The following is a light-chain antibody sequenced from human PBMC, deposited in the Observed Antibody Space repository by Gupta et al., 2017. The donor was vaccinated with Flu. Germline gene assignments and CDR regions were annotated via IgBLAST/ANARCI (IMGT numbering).Light chain of an antibody. Sequence: KTANITWGGNNIGSKSVHCYQQRPAQAPAVVVNDDNDRHSGSPARVSGSNSGNTATVTISXVXDGEEAXYYCQVWDNSSDHFVIFGGGTKLTVL. V-gene: IGLV3-21*03. CDR3: QVWDNSSDHFVI. CDR2: DDN. J-gene: IGLJ2*01. CDR1: NIGSKS.